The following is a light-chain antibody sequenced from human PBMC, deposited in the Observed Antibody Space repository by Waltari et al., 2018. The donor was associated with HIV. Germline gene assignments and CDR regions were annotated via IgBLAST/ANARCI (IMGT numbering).Light chain of an antibody. V-gene: IGLV1-44*01. CDR3: AAWDDSLNGPV. CDR1: GSNIGSNT. CDR2: RNN. J-gene: IGLJ2*01. Sequence: QSVLTQSPSASGTPGQRVTLSCSGRGSNIGSNTVHWYQQVPGTAPKLLIYRNNRRPSGVPDRFSGSKSGASASLAISGLQSEDEADYYCAAWDDSLNGPVFGGGTRLTVL.